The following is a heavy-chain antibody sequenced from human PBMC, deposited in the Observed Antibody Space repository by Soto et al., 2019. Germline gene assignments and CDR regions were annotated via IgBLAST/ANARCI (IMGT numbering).Heavy chain of an antibody. CDR3: AREGGDLNWVDP. Sequence: EVQLVESGGGLVQPGGSLRLSCAASGFTFSSYSMNWVRQAPGTGLEWVSYISSRSSTIYYADSVKGRFTISRDNAKNSPYLQMNSLRAEDTAVYYCAREGGDLNWVDPWGQGTLVTVSS. J-gene: IGHJ5*02. V-gene: IGHV3-48*01. D-gene: IGHD4-17*01. CDR2: ISSRSSTI. CDR1: GFTFSSYS.